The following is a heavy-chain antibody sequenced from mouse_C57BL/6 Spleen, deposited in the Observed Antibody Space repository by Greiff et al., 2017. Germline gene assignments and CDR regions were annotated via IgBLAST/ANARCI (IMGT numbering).Heavy chain of an antibody. CDR1: GFTFSDYG. J-gene: IGHJ3*01. CDR3: ARPYCKGTWFAY. V-gene: IGHV5-17*01. CDR2: ISSGSSTI. Sequence: EVKLVESGGGLVKPGGSLTLSCAASGFTFSDYGFHWVRQAPAKGLEWVAYISSGSSTIYYAATVNGRFTISSDNAKNTLFLQMSNLGSEDTAMYYCARPYCKGTWFAYWGQGTLVTVSA.